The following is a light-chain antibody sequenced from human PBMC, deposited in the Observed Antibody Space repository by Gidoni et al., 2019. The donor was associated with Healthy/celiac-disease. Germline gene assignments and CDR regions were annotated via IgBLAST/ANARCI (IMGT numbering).Light chain of an antibody. CDR3: QQYRGT. V-gene: IGKV1-5*03. CDR2: KAS. Sequence: DIQMTQSPSTLSASVGDRVTITCRDSQSISSGLAWYQQKPGKAPKLLIYKASSLESGVPSRFSGSGSGTEFTLTISSLQPDDCATDYCQQYRGTFGQGTKVEIK. CDR1: QSISSG. J-gene: IGKJ1*01.